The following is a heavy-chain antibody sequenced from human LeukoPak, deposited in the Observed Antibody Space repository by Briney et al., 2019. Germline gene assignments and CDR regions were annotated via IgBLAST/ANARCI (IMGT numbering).Heavy chain of an antibody. CDR1: GGTFSSYA. Sequence: ASVKVSCKASGGTFSSYAISWVRQAPGQGLEWMGGIIPTFGTANYAQKFQGRVTITADKSTSTAYMELSSLRSEDTAVYYCARAGTPDIVVVPAAIWFDPWGQGTLVTVSS. J-gene: IGHJ5*02. CDR2: IIPTFGTA. D-gene: IGHD2-2*01. CDR3: ARAGTPDIVVVPAAIWFDP. V-gene: IGHV1-69*06.